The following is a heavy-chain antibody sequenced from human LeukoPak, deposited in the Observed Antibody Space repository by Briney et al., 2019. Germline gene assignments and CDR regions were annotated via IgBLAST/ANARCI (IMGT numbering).Heavy chain of an antibody. Sequence: PSETLSLTCAVSGGSISSSNWWSWVRQPPGKGLEWIGEIYHSGSTNYNPSLKSRVTISVDTSKNQFSLKLSSVTAADTAVYYCARENPNYYGSGSYGGAWDYWGQGTLVTVSS. D-gene: IGHD3-10*01. CDR3: ARENPNYYGSGSYGGAWDY. CDR1: GGSISSSNW. J-gene: IGHJ4*02. CDR2: IYHSGST. V-gene: IGHV4-4*02.